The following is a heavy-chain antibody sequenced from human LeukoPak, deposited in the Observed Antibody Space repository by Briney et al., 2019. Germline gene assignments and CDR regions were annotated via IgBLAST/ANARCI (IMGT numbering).Heavy chain of an antibody. D-gene: IGHD4-17*01. CDR2: IYSGGST. V-gene: IGHV3-53*01. J-gene: IGHJ4*02. Sequence: GGSLRLSCAASGFTVSSNYMSWVRQAPGKGLEWVSVIYSGGSTYYADSVKGRFTISRDNSKNTLYLQMNSLRAEDTAVYYCATPGGSYGDYDSNDYWGQGTLVTVSS. CDR1: GFTVSSNY. CDR3: ATPGGSYGDYDSNDY.